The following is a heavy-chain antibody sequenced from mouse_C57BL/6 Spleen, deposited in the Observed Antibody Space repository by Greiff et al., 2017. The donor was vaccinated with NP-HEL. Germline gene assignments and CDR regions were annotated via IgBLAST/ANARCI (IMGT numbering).Heavy chain of an antibody. V-gene: IGHV5-17*01. Sequence: EVMLVESGGGLVKPGGSLKLSCAASGFTFSDYGMHWVRQAPEKGLEWVAYISSGSSTIYYADTVKGRFTISRDNAKNTLFLQMTSLRSEDTAMYYCARGYYDYDVFDYWGQGTTLTVSS. CDR1: GFTFSDYG. CDR2: ISSGSSTI. D-gene: IGHD2-4*01. CDR3: ARGYYDYDVFDY. J-gene: IGHJ2*01.